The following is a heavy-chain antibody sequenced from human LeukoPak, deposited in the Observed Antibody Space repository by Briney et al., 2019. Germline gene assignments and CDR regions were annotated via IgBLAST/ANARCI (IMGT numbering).Heavy chain of an antibody. V-gene: IGHV3-23*01. CDR2: ISDTGGST. Sequence: QPGGSLRPSCAASGFTFSRHAMGWVRPAPGKGLEWVSAISDTGGSTSYADSVKGRFTISRDNSKNTLYLQMNSLRAEDTAVYYCAKYLGKALDYWGQGTLVTVSS. CDR1: GFTFSRHA. J-gene: IGHJ4*02. CDR3: AKYLGKALDY. D-gene: IGHD2/OR15-2a*01.